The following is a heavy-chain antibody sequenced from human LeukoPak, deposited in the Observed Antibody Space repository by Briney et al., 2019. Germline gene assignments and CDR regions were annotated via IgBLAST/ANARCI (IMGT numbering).Heavy chain of an antibody. CDR2: INHSGST. CDR3: GRGSTGKDPFDY. V-gene: IGHV4-34*01. Sequence: PSETLSLTCAVYGASFSGYYWSWIRQPPGKGLEWIGEINHSGSTNYNPSLKSRVTISVDTSKNQFSLKLSSVTAADTAVYYCGRGSTGKDPFDYWGQGTLVTVSS. D-gene: IGHD1-1*01. CDR1: GASFSGYY. J-gene: IGHJ4*02.